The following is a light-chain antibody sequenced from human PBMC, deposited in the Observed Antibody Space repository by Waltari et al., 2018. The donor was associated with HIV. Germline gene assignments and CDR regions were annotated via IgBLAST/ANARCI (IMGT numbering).Light chain of an antibody. CDR2: SID. J-gene: IGLJ1*01. Sequence: QTVVTQEPSLTVSPGGTVTLTCASSTGAVNIDYYPNWFQQRPGQAPRPLIYSIDKKHSSTPARFSGSLLGGKAALTLSGVQPEDEADYYCCSYAATSTFVFGTGTKVTVL. V-gene: IGLV7-43*01. CDR3: CSYAATSTFV. CDR1: TGAVNIDYY.